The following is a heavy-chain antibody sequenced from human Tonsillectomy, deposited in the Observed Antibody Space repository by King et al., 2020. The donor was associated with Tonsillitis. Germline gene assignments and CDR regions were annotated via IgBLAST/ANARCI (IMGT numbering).Heavy chain of an antibody. D-gene: IGHD1-26*01. CDR1: GFRFRTHT. J-gene: IGHJ4*02. CDR3: VKDLSETYSFDY. CDR2: IDYHVEGT. Sequence: VQLVESGGGLFQPGGSLRLSCAASGFRFRTHTMDCGRQAPGEGLECGSSIDYHVEGTLYSDSVKDRFTISRDDSKSTLYVQMSGLRVEDTAVYYCVKDLSETYSFDYWGPGTLVSVSS. V-gene: IGHV3-64*05.